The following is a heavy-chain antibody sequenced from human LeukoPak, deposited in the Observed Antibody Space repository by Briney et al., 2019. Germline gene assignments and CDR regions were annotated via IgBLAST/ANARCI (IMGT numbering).Heavy chain of an antibody. CDR3: ARDQEAFDY. J-gene: IGHJ4*02. CDR1: GYTLTSYG. Sequence: ASVKVSCKASGYTLTSYGISWVRQAPGQGLEWMGMIYPRDGSTSYAQKFQGRVTVTRDTSTSTVHMELSGLRSEDTAVYYCARDQEAFDYWGQGTLVTVSS. V-gene: IGHV1-46*01. CDR2: IYPRDGST.